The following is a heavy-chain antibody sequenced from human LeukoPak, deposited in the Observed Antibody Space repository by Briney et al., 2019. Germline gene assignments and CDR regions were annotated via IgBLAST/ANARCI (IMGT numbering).Heavy chain of an antibody. CDR3: ARSTSTYYHFDY. Sequence: GASVKVSCKASGYSFTDYYIHWVRQAPGQGLEWMGRINPKSGGATYAQMIRGRVSMTTDTFISTAYMELNRLSSDDTAVYFCARSTSTYYHFDYWGHGSLVAVSS. V-gene: IGHV1-2*06. J-gene: IGHJ4*01. D-gene: IGHD2-2*01. CDR2: INPKSGGA. CDR1: GYSFTDYY.